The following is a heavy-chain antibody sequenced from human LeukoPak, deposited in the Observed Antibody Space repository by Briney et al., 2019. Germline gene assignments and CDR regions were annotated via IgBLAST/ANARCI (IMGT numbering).Heavy chain of an antibody. Sequence: PGGSLRLSCAASGFTFSSYAMHWVRQAPGKGLEYVSAISSNGASTYYANSVKGRFTISRDNSKNTLYLQMGSLRAEDMAVYYCARANPYYFDYWGQGTLVTVSS. V-gene: IGHV3-64*01. CDR3: ARANPYYFDY. CDR2: ISSNGAST. CDR1: GFTFSSYA. J-gene: IGHJ4*02.